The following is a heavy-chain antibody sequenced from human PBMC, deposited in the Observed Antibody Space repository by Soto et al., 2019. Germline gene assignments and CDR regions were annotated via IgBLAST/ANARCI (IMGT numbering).Heavy chain of an antibody. CDR1: GGFVSSGSYY. V-gene: IGHV4-34*01. Sequence: QVQLQQWGAGLLKPSETLSLTCAVYGGFVSSGSYYWIWIRQPPGKGLEWIVEMSHSGGTHFNPSLKSRGTISVDTSKNQFSLKMSSVTAADTALYYCARVERGTATTVVDAFDIWGPGTMVTFSS. D-gene: IGHD1-7*01. CDR3: ARVERGTATTVVDAFDI. J-gene: IGHJ3*02. CDR2: MSHSGGT.